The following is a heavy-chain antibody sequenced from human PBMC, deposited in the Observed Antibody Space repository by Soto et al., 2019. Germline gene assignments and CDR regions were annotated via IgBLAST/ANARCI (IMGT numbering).Heavy chain of an antibody. V-gene: IGHV3-9*01. CDR1: GFTFDAYA. J-gene: IGHJ2*01. Sequence: ESGGGLVQPGRSLRLSCTASGFTFDAYAMHWVRQAPGKGLEWVAGISWNRGSIGYADSVKGRFTISRDNAKNSLYLQMNNLRAEDTALYYGVNDMGDGVLDWYFDLWGRGTLVTVSS. CDR2: ISWNRGSI. CDR3: VNDMGDGVLDWYFDL. D-gene: IGHD3-16*01.